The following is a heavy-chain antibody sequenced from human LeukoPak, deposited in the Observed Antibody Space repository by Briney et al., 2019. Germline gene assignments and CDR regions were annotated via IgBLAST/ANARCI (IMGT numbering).Heavy chain of an antibody. V-gene: IGHV3-53*01. CDR3: AKDFEFKWQQPSDH. CDR1: GFTVSSNY. D-gene: IGHD1/OR15-1a*01. CDR2: IYSGGST. Sequence: GGSLRLSCAASGFTVSSNYMSWVRQAPGKGLEWASVIYSGGSTYYADSVKGRFTISRDNSKNMLYLQMNTLTAEDTAIYFCAKDFEFKWQQPSDHWGQGTPVTVSS. J-gene: IGHJ4*02.